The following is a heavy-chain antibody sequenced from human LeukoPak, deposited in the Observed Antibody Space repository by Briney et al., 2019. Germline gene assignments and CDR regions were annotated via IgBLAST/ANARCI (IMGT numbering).Heavy chain of an antibody. J-gene: IGHJ4*02. V-gene: IGHV3-74*03. CDR2: INGDGGTT. CDR3: ARSNNYGFDY. CDR1: GFTFRSYW. D-gene: IGHD5-24*01. Sequence: GGSLRLSCTAPGFTFRSYWMHWVRQAPGKGLVWVSHINGDGGTTTYADSVKGRFTISRDNAKNTLYLQMNSLRAEDTAVFYCARSNNYGFDYWGQGTLVTVSS.